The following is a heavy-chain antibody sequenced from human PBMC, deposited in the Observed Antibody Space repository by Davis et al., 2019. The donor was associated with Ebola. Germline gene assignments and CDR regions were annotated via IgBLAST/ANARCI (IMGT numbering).Heavy chain of an antibody. D-gene: IGHD2-15*01. CDR1: GFSFSSYS. V-gene: IGHV3-21*01. CDR3: ARREVVAARKGYYYGMDV. CDR2: ISSSSSYI. J-gene: IGHJ6*02. Sequence: PGGSLRLSCAAPGFSFSSYSMNWVRQAPGKGLEWVSSISSSSSYIYYADSVKGRFTISRDNAKNSLYLQMNSLRAEDTAVYYCARREVVAARKGYYYGMDVWGQGTTVTVSS.